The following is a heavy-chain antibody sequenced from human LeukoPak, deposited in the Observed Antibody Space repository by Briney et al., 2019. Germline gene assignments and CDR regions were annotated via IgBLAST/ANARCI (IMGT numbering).Heavy chain of an antibody. CDR1: GFTFTSYE. Sequence: GGSLRLSCAASGFTFTSYEMNWVRQAPGKGLEWISYITSSGSTMKYADSVKGRFTISRDNARNSLFLQMNSLRAEDTAVYYCARDKRGFDIWGQGTMVTVSS. CDR3: ARDKRGFDI. J-gene: IGHJ3*02. CDR2: ITSSGSTM. V-gene: IGHV3-48*03.